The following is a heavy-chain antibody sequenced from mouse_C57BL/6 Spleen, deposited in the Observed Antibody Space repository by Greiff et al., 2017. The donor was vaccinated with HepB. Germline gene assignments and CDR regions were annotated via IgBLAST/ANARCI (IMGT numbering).Heavy chain of an antibody. D-gene: IGHD2-1*01. CDR3: AREGNPHYFDY. Sequence: QVQLKQSGPELVKPGASVKISCKASGYAFSSSWMNWVKQRPGKGLEWIGRIYPGDGDTNYNGKFKGKATLTADKSSSTAYMQLSSLTSEDSAVYFCAREGNPHYFDYWGQGTTLTVSS. CDR2: IYPGDGDT. J-gene: IGHJ2*01. CDR1: GYAFSSSW. V-gene: IGHV1-82*01.